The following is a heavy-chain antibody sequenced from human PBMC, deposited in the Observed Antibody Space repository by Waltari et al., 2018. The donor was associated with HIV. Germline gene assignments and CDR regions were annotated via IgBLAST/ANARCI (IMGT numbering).Heavy chain of an antibody. V-gene: IGHV4-4*07. J-gene: IGHJ5*02. CDR3: ARDLVLGRWFDP. CDR2: IYTSGST. D-gene: IGHD3-10*01. Sequence: QVQLQESGPGLVKPSETLSRTCTASGRSISSSYWRWNRQPAGKGLEWIGRIYTSGSTNYNPSLKSRVTMSVDTSKNQFSLKLSSVTAADTAVYYCARDLVLGRWFDPWGQGTLVTVSS. CDR1: GRSISSSY.